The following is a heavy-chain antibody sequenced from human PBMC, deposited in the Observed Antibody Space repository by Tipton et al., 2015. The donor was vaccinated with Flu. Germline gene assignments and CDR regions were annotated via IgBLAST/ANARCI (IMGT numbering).Heavy chain of an antibody. D-gene: IGHD3-10*01. CDR3: AGTGSYHHYYFDL. Sequence: TLSLTCTVSGGSLSSYFWSWIRQPAGKGLEWIGRIYPSGNTNYNPSLQSRVTMSVDTSRNQFSLSLTSVTAADAAIYYCAGTGSYHHYYFDLWGRGTLVSVSS. V-gene: IGHV4-4*07. CDR1: GGSLSSYF. CDR2: IYPSGNT. J-gene: IGHJ2*01.